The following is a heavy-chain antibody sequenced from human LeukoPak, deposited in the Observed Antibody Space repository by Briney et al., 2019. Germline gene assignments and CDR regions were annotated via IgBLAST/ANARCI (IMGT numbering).Heavy chain of an antibody. V-gene: IGHV4-59*12. CDR2: IYHSGST. J-gene: IGHJ6*03. CDR1: GGSISSYY. Sequence: SETLSLTCTVSGGSISSYYWSWIRQPPGKGLEWIGYIYHSGSTNYNPSLKSRVAISVDTSKNQFSLKLSSVTAADTAVYYCARGSVYSSGWLKWRYYMDVWGKGTTVTVSS. D-gene: IGHD6-19*01. CDR3: ARGSVYSSGWLKWRYYMDV.